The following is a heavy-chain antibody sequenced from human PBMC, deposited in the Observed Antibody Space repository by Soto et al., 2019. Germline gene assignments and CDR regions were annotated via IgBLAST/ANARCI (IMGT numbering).Heavy chain of an antibody. J-gene: IGHJ6*02. CDR1: GYTFTGYY. CDR2: INPNSGGT. D-gene: IGHD3-3*01. CDR3: ARSGVTIFGVVIIPAYYYGMDV. Sequence: ASVKVSCKASGYTFTGYYMHWVLQSPLQGLEWMGWINPNSGGTNYAQKFQGWVTMTRDTSISTAYMELSRLRSDDTAVYYCARSGVTIFGVVIIPAYYYGMDVWGQGTTVTAP. V-gene: IGHV1-2*04.